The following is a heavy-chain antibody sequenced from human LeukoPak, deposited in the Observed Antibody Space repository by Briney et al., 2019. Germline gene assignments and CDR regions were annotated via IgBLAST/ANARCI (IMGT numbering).Heavy chain of an antibody. Sequence: SETLSLTCTVSGGSISSGGYYWSWIRQHPGRSLEWIGYIYYSGSTYYNPSLKSRVTISVDTSKNQFSLKLSSVTAADTAVYYCARDGAYYYDSSGYSVWGQGTLVTVSS. CDR1: GGSISSGGYY. CDR2: IYYSGST. V-gene: IGHV4-31*03. CDR3: ARDGAYYYDSSGYSV. J-gene: IGHJ4*02. D-gene: IGHD3-22*01.